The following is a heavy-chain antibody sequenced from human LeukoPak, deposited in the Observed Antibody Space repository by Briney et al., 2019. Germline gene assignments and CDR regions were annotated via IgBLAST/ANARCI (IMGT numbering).Heavy chain of an antibody. CDR2: IYQSGST. CDR1: GVSISTYY. J-gene: IGHJ1*01. CDR3: ARGGAARLHFQN. Sequence: AETLSLTCTVSGVSISTYYWNWIRQPPGKGLEWIGYIYQSGSTNYNPSLQSRFTISVDTSKNQFSLNLTSVTAADTAVYYCARGGAARLHFQNWGQGTLVTVSS. V-gene: IGHV4-59*01. D-gene: IGHD6-6*01.